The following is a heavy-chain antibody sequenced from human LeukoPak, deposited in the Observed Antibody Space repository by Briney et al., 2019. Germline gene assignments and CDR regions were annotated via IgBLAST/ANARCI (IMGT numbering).Heavy chain of an antibody. D-gene: IGHD1-1*01. CDR1: GYTFTNYG. CDR2: ISTYNGNT. J-gene: IGHJ4*02. Sequence: GASVKVSCKASGYTFTNYGMSWVRQAPGQGLEWMGWISTYNGNTNYAEKVQGRVTMTTDTSTSTAYMELRSLRSDDTAVHYCAREPLQLEHLYYFDYWGQGTLVTVSS. V-gene: IGHV1-18*01. CDR3: AREPLQLEHLYYFDY.